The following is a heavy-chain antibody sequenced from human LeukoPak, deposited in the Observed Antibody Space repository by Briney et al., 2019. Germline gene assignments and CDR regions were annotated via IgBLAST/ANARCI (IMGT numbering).Heavy chain of an antibody. CDR1: GFTFSSYN. D-gene: IGHD5-18*01. V-gene: IGHV3-7*01. CDR2: IKQDGSET. Sequence: AGGSLRLSCAASGFTFSSYNMNWVRQAPGKGLEWVANIKQDGSETYYVDSVKGRFTISRDNAKKSLYLQTNSLSAEDTAVYYCARDWRAMSAFDIWGQGTMVTVSS. CDR3: ARDWRAMSAFDI. J-gene: IGHJ3*02.